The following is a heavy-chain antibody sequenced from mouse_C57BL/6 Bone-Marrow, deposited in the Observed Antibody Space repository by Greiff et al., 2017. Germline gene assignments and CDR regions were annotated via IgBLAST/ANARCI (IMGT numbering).Heavy chain of an antibody. CDR3: AKDYYGSSYDYYAMDY. D-gene: IGHD1-1*01. J-gene: IGHJ4*01. CDR1: GYTFTSYW. Sequence: QVQLQQSGTELVKPGASVKLSCKASGYTFTSYWMHWVKQRPGQGLEWIGNINPSNGGTNYNEKFKSKATLTVDKSSSTAYMQLSSLTSEDSAVYYCAKDYYGSSYDYYAMDYWGQGTSVTVSS. V-gene: IGHV1-53*01. CDR2: INPSNGGT.